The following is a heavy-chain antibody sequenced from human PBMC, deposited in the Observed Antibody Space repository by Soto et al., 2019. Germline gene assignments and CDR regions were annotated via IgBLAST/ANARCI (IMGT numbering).Heavy chain of an antibody. Sequence: SETLSVSCPVSGGYISSGDYYWSWIRQPPGKGLEWIGYIYYSGSTYYNPSLKSRVTISVDTSKNQFSLKLSSVTAADTAVYYCARAEGCSGGSCYPYYYYYGMDVWGQGTTVTVS. V-gene: IGHV4-30-4*01. D-gene: IGHD2-15*01. CDR2: IYYSGST. CDR3: ARAEGCSGGSCYPYYYYYGMDV. CDR1: GGYISSGDYY. J-gene: IGHJ6*02.